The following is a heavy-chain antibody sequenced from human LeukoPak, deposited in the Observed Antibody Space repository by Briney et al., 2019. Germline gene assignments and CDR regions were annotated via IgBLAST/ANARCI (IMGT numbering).Heavy chain of an antibody. CDR3: ARDRAETYFDY. V-gene: IGHV4-31*03. J-gene: IGHJ4*02. CDR1: GASINSGGYY. D-gene: IGHD3-10*01. Sequence: SETLSLTCTVSGASINSGGYYWSWIRQHPGKGLEWIGYIYFSGTTSYNPSLKRRISMSVDTSKNQFSLKLSSVVAADTAVYYCARDRAETYFDYWGQGILVTVSS. CDR2: IYFSGTT.